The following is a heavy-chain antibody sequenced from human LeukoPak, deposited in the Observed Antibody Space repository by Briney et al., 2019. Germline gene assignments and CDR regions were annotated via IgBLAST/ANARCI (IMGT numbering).Heavy chain of an antibody. J-gene: IGHJ6*03. V-gene: IGHV3-9*01. CDR1: GFTFDDYA. Sequence: PGGSLRLSCAVSGFTFDDYAMLWVRQVPGKGLEWVSGINWNSDSIGYAVRGRFTISRDNAKNSLYLQMNSLRAEDTAVYYCAKDPNFYYCMDVWGKGTTVTISS. CDR3: AKDPNFYYCMDV. CDR2: INWNSDSI.